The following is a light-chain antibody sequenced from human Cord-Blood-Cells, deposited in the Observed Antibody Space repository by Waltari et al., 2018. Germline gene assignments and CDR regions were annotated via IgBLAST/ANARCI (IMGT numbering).Light chain of an antibody. V-gene: IGLV2-14*01. Sequence: QSALTQPAPVSGSPGQSITISCPGTSSDVGGFTYVSWYQQHPGKAPKLMIYDVSKRPSGVSNRFSGSKSGNTASLTISGLQAEDEADYYCSSYTSSSTGVFGGGTKLTVL. CDR1: SSDVGGFTY. J-gene: IGLJ3*02. CDR2: DVS. CDR3: SSYTSSSTGV.